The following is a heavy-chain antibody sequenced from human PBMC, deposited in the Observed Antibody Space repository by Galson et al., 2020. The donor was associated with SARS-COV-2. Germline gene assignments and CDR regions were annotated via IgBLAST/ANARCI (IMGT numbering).Heavy chain of an antibody. J-gene: IGHJ3*02. Sequence: GESLKISCAASGFTFSSYGMHWVRQAPGKGLEWVAVISYDGSNKYYADSVKGRFTISRDNSKNTLYLQMNSLRADDTAVYYCANELVDACDIWGQGTMVTVSS. V-gene: IGHV3-30*18. CDR3: ANELVDACDI. CDR1: GFTFSSYG. CDR2: ISYDGSNK. D-gene: IGHD6-13*01.